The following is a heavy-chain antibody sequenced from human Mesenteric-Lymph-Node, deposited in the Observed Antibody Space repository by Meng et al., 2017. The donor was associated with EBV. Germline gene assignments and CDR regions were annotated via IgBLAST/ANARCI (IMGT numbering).Heavy chain of an antibody. Sequence: EVQLVESGGGLVQPGGSLKLSCAASGFIFNDYYMDWVRQAPGKGLEWVGRTRNRANSYIAEYAASVEGRFTISRDNSKNTLYLQMNSLRADDTAVYYCAKDISGTGDYWGQGTLVTVSS. CDR1: GFIFNDYY. CDR2: TRNRANSYIA. J-gene: IGHJ4*02. CDR3: AKDISGTGDY. V-gene: IGHV3-72*01. D-gene: IGHD3-10*01.